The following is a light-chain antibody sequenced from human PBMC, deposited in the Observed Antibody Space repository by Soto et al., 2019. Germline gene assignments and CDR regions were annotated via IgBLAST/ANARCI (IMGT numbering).Light chain of an antibody. V-gene: IGKV2D-29*01. Sequence: IVMTQTPLSLSVTPGQPASISCKSSQNLLHTNGKTELYWFLQKPGQPPQLLIYEVANRFSGVPDRFSGSGSGTDFTLKISRVEAGDVGVYYCMQTKQLPRTFGQGTKVEIK. J-gene: IGKJ1*01. CDR1: QNLLHTNGKTE. CDR2: EVA. CDR3: MQTKQLPRT.